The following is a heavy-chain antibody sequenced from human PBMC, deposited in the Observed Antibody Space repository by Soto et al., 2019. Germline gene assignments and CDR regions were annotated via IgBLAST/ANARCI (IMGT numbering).Heavy chain of an antibody. J-gene: IGHJ6*03. D-gene: IGHD3-3*01. V-gene: IGHV3-74*01. CDR1: GFTFSSYW. CDR2: INSDGSST. Sequence: GGSLRLSCAASGFTFSSYWMHWVRQAPGKGLVWVSRINSDGSSTSYADSVKGRFTISRDNAKNTLYLQMNSLRAEDTAVYYCARGFGSRITIFGVAENYYYYMDVWGKGTTVTVSS. CDR3: ARGFGSRITIFGVAENYYYYMDV.